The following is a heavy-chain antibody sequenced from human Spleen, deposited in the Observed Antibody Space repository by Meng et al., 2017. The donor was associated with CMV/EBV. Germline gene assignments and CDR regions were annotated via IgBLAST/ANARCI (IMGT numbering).Heavy chain of an antibody. CDR2: INPNSGDT. V-gene: IGHV1-2*02. Sequence: ASVWVCCKVSGYSFTGYYMHWVRQAPGQGLEWMGWINPNSGDTKYTQKFQGRVTMTRDTSISTAYMELSRLRSDDTAVYYCAREAWDRTGTGENYYYYGMDVWGQGTTVTVSS. J-gene: IGHJ6*02. D-gene: IGHD1-7*01. CDR1: GYSFTGYY. CDR3: AREAWDRTGTGENYYYYGMDV.